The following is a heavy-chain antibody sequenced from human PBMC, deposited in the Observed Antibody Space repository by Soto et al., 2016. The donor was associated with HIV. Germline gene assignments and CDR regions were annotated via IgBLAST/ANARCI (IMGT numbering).Heavy chain of an antibody. CDR2: LILKMVK. CDR1: GYTFTDNY. CDR3: ATGAVAGPFDY. Sequence: EVQLVQSGAEVKKPGTTVKVSCKVSGYTFTDNYIHWVQQAPGKALSGWVLLILKMVKNNAEKFQGRVNITADTSADTAYMELSTLRSDDTAVYYCATGAVAGPFDYWGQGTLVTVSS. J-gene: IGHJ4*02. V-gene: IGHV1-69-2*01. D-gene: IGHD6-19*01.